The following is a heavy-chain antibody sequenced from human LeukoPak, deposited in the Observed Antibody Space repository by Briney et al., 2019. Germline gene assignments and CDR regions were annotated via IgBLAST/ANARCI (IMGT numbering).Heavy chain of an antibody. D-gene: IGHD5-24*01. Sequence: SETLSLTCTVSGGSISSGSYYWSWIRQPAGKGLEWIGRIYTSGSTNYNPSLKSRVTISVDTSKNQFSLKLSSVTAADTAVYYCARERWRDGYNYWGQGTLVTVSS. V-gene: IGHV4-61*02. CDR3: ARERWRDGYNY. J-gene: IGHJ4*02. CDR2: IYTSGST. CDR1: GGSISSGSYY.